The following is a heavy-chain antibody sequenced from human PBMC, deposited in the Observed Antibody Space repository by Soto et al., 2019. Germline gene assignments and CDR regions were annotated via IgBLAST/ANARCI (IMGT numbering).Heavy chain of an antibody. D-gene: IGHD3-16*01. CDR2: IIPFFGTA. CDR1: GGTFSTFG. J-gene: IGHJ4*02. CDR3: ARTAPMDAGGKYYYDF. V-gene: IGHV1-69*13. Sequence: SVKVSCKTSGGTFSTFGISWVRQAPGQGLEWMGGIIPFFGTAEYSQKFEDRITITADESTNTVYMDLRSLTSEDTAIYYCARTAPMDAGGKYYYDFWGQGALVTVSS.